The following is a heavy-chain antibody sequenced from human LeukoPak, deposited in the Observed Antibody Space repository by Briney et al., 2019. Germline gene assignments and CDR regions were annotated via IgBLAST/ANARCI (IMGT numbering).Heavy chain of an antibody. CDR3: ARHAHDILTGYSYYFDY. J-gene: IGHJ4*02. V-gene: IGHV4-39*01. CDR2: IEYSGST. Sequence: SETLSLTCSVSGGSVSSFSYCWGWIRQPPGKGLEWIAGIEYSGSTYYNPSLKSRVTLSLDTSKNQFSLKLSSVTAADTAVYYCARHAHDILTGYSYYFDYWGQGTLVTVSS. CDR1: GGSVSSFSYC. D-gene: IGHD3-9*01.